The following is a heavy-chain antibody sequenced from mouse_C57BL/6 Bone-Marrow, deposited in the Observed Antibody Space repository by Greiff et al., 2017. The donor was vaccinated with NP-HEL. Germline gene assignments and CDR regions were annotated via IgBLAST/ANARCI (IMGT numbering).Heavy chain of an antibody. CDR3: ARIDGYYDWYFDV. CDR2: IWTGGGT. Sequence: VQLQQSGPGLVAPSHCLSITCTVSGFSLTSYAISWVRQPPGKGLEWLGVIWTGGGTNYNSALKSRLSISKDNSKSQVFLKMNSLQTDDTARYYCARIDGYYDWYFDVWGTGTTVTVSS. D-gene: IGHD2-3*01. J-gene: IGHJ1*03. CDR1: GFSLTSYA. V-gene: IGHV2-9-1*01.